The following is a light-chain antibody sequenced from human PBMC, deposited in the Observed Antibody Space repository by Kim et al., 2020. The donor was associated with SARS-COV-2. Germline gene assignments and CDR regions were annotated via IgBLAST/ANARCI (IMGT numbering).Light chain of an antibody. CDR2: RNN. CDR3: AAWDDSLSGWV. J-gene: IGLJ3*02. Sequence: ELTQPPSASGTPGQRVTISCSGSSSNIGSNYVYWYQQLPGTAPKLLIYRNNQRPSGVPARFSGSKSGTSASLAISGLRSEDEADYYCAAWDDSLSGWVFGGGTKLTVL. V-gene: IGLV1-47*01. CDR1: SSNIGSNY.